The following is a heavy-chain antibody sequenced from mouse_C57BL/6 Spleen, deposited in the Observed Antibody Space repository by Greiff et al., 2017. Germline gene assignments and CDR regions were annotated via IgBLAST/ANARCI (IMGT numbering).Heavy chain of an antibody. J-gene: IGHJ4*01. Sequence: VQLQESGPGLVQPSQSLSITCTVSGFSLTSYGVHWVRQSPGKGLEWLGVIWRGGSTDYNAAFMSRLSITKDNSKSQVFFKMNSLQADDTAIYYCAKTGEYDYYAMDYWGQGTSVTVSS. D-gene: IGHD2-10*02. CDR3: AKTGEYDYYAMDY. CDR1: GFSLTSYG. CDR2: IWRGGST. V-gene: IGHV2-5*01.